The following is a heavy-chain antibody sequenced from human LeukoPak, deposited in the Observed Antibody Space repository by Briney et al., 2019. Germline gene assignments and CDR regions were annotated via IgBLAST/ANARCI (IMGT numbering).Heavy chain of an antibody. D-gene: IGHD6-19*01. CDR2: ISGSGGSA. CDR1: GFTFSSFE. V-gene: IGHV3-23*01. Sequence: GGSLRLSCAASGFTFSSFEMSWVCQAPGKGLEWVSAISGSGGSAYYADSVKGRFTISRDNSRNSLSLQMNSLRAEDTALYYCAKTGYSSGWYRIWDYWGQGTLVTVSS. J-gene: IGHJ4*02. CDR3: AKTGYSSGWYRIWDY.